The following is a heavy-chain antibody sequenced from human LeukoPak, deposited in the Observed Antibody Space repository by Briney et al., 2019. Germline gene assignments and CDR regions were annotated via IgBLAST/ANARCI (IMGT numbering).Heavy chain of an antibody. CDR3: ARYYDSSGYYFASFDL. J-gene: IGHJ2*01. V-gene: IGHV4-39*07. CDR1: GGSISSSSYY. D-gene: IGHD3-22*01. Sequence: SETLSLTCTVSGGSISSSSYYWGWIRQPPGKGLEWIGSIYYSGSTYYNPSLKSRVTISVDTSKNQFSLKLSSVTAADTAVYYCARYYDSSGYYFASFDLWGRGTLVTVSS. CDR2: IYYSGST.